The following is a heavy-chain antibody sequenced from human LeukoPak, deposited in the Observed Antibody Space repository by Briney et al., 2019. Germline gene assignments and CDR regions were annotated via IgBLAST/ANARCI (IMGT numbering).Heavy chain of an antibody. CDR1: GFTFSSYA. CDR2: ISGSGGST. Sequence: GGSLRLSCAASGFTFSSYAMSWVRQAPGKGLEWVSAISGSGGSTYYADSVKGRFTISRDNSKNTLYLQMNSLRAEDTAVYYCARDKLRFLEWPDAFDIWGQGTMVTVSS. J-gene: IGHJ3*02. CDR3: ARDKLRFLEWPDAFDI. D-gene: IGHD3-3*01. V-gene: IGHV3-23*01.